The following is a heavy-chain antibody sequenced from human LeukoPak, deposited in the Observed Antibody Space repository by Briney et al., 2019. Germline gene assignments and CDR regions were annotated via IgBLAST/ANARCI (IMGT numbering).Heavy chain of an antibody. CDR1: GFTFSSYW. Sequence: PWGSLRLSFAASGFTFSSYWMSWVRQAPGKGLEWVANIKQDGSEKYYVDSVKGRFTISRDNAKNSLYLQMNSLRAEDTAVYYCARHSSGYDYYFDYWGQGTLVTVSS. V-gene: IGHV3-7*01. CDR3: ARHSSGYDYYFDY. D-gene: IGHD6-25*01. J-gene: IGHJ4*02. CDR2: IKQDGSEK.